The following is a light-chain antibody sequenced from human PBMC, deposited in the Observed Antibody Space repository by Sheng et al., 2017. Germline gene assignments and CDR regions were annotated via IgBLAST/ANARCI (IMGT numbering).Light chain of an antibody. V-gene: IGKV3-20*01. CDR2: DAS. Sequence: EIVLTQSPGTLSLSPGERATLSCRASQSVYSTYLAWYQHKPGQAPRLLIYDASTRATGIPDRFSGSGSGTDFTLTISRLEPEDFAVYYCQQYGSLITFGQGTRLEI. CDR3: QQYGSLIT. CDR1: QSVYSTY. J-gene: IGKJ5*01.